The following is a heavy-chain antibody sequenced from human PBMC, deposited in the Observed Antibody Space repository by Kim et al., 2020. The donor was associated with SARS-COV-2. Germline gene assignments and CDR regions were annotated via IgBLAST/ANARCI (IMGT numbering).Heavy chain of an antibody. D-gene: IGHD3-9*01. CDR2: IRSKAYGGTT. J-gene: IGHJ4*02. Sequence: GGSLRLSCTASGFTFGDYAMSWVRLAPGKGLEWVGFIRSKAYGGTTEYAASVKGRFTISRDDSKSIAYLQMNSLKTEDTAVYYCTRHYDILTGYLRPFDYWGQGTLVTVSS. V-gene: IGHV3-49*04. CDR1: GFTFGDYA. CDR3: TRHYDILTGYLRPFDY.